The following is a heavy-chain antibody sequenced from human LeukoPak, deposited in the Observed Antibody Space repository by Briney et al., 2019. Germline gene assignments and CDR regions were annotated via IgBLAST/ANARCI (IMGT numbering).Heavy chain of an antibody. CDR1: GFTFSSKS. CDR3: ASRDYFDY. J-gene: IGHJ4*02. Sequence: PGGSLRLSCAASGFTFSSKSMNWVRQAPGKGLEWVSYITGDSSITYYADFVKGRFTNSRDNAKNSLYLQMNSLRDEDTAVYYCASRDYFDYWGQGTLVTVSS. CDR2: ITGDSSIT. V-gene: IGHV3-48*02.